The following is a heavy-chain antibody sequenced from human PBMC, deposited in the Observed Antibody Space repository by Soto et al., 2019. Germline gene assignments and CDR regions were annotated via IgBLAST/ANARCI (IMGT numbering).Heavy chain of an antibody. CDR1: GGSISSYY. CDR2: IYYSGST. V-gene: IGHV4-59*08. Sequence: SETLSLTCTVSGGSISSYYWSWIRQPPGKGLEWIGYIYYSGSTNYNPSLKSRVTISVDTSKNQFSLKLSSVTAADTAVYYCARSTGGSSWYRWFDPWGQGTLVTVSS. D-gene: IGHD6-13*01. J-gene: IGHJ5*02. CDR3: ARSTGGSSWYRWFDP.